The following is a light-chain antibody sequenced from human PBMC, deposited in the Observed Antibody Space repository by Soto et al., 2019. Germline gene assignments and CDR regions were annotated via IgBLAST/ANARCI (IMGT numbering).Light chain of an antibody. CDR3: QQSYSTLPIT. J-gene: IGKJ5*01. Sequence: DIQMTQSPSALSASVGDRVTITSRRTKSIGTYLSWYQEKPGIAPKLLIYAAATLQSGVPSRFSGSGSGTDFTLTITTLQPDDFATYYCQQSYSTLPITFGQGTRLEIK. CDR1: KSIGTY. CDR2: AAA. V-gene: IGKV1-39*01.